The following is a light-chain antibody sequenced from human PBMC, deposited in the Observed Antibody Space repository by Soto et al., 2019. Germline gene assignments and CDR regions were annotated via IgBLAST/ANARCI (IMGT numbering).Light chain of an antibody. J-gene: IGKJ4*01. Sequence: DIQMTQSPSSLSASVRDRVTITCRASQYISKYLNWYKQKPGKAPKLLIYAASNLQSGVPSRFSGSGSGTDFTLTISSLHPEDFATYYCQQSYNTPLTFGGGTKVDIK. CDR2: AAS. CDR1: QYISKY. CDR3: QQSYNTPLT. V-gene: IGKV1-39*01.